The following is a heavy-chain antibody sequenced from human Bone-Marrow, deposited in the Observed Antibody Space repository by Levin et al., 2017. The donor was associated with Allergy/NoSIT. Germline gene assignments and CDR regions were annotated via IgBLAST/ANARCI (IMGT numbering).Heavy chain of an antibody. CDR1: GYTFTSYA. CDR2: INTNTGNP. J-gene: IGHJ6*03. Sequence: GESLKISCKASGYTFTSYAMNWVRQAPGQGLEWMGWINTNTGNPTYAQGFTGRFVFSLDTSVSTAYLQISSLKAEDTAVYYCARVSDFWSGYYSYYYYYMDVWGKGTTVTVSS. CDR3: ARVSDFWSGYYSYYYYYMDV. D-gene: IGHD3-3*01. V-gene: IGHV7-4-1*02.